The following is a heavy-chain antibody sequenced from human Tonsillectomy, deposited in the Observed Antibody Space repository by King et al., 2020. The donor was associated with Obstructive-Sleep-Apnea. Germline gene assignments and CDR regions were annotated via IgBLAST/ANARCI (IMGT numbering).Heavy chain of an antibody. V-gene: IGHV3-30*18. J-gene: IGHJ4*02. CDR3: AKRSGSNPHLDY. CDR2: ISYDGYNN. CDR1: GFTFSNYD. D-gene: IGHD5-12*01. Sequence: VQLVESGGGVVQPGRSLRLSCAASGFTFSNYDMHWVRQAPGKGLEWMAVISYDGYNNYYADSVEGRFTISRDNSKNTLYLQMNSLGAEDTAVYYCAKRSGSNPHLDYWGQGTLVTVSS.